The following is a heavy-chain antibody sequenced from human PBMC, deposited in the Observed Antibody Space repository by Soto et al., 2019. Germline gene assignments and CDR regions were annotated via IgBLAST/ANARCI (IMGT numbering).Heavy chain of an antibody. CDR2: IYYSGST. J-gene: IGHJ4*02. D-gene: IGHD6-19*01. CDR3: ARDSVAGTEFDY. Sequence: QVQLQESGPGLVKPSETLSLTCTVSGGSISSYYWSWIRQPPGKGLEWIGYIYYSGSTNYNPSLKSRVTISVDTSKNQFSLKLSSVTAADTAVYYCARDSVAGTEFDYWGQGTLVTVSS. V-gene: IGHV4-59*01. CDR1: GGSISSYY.